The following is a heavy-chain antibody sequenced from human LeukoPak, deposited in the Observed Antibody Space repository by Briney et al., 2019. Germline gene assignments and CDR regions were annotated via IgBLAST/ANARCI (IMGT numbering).Heavy chain of an antibody. V-gene: IGHV3-23*01. CDR3: AARPGLYFDY. D-gene: IGHD7-27*01. CDR1: GFTFSIYG. CDR2: IRVSDGST. Sequence: PGGSLRLSCAASGFTFSIYGISWVHQAPGKGLEWVSAIRVSDGSTYYADSVKGRFTISRDNSKNTPYLQMNSLRAEDTAVYYCAARPGLYFDYWGQGALVTVSS. J-gene: IGHJ4*02.